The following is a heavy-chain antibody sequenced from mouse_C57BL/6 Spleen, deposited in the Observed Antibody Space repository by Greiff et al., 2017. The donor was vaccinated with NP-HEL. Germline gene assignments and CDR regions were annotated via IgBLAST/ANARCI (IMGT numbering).Heavy chain of an antibody. J-gene: IGHJ1*03. Sequence: EVKLMESGGGLVQPGGSLKLSCAASGFTFSDYYMYWVRQTPEKRLEWVAYISNGGGSTYYPDTVKGRFTISRDNAKNTLYLQMSRLKSEDTAMYYCARAYDYDWYFDVWGTGTTVTVSS. CDR1: GFTFSDYY. D-gene: IGHD2-4*01. CDR3: ARAYDYDWYFDV. CDR2: ISNGGGST. V-gene: IGHV5-12*01.